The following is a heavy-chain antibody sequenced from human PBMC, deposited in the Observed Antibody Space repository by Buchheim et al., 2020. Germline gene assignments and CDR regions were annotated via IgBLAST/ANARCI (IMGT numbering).Heavy chain of an antibody. Sequence: HLVQSGGGFIQPGGSLRLSCAPSGFTVSSTSMSWVRQAPGKGLEWVSGIYNGDRAYYTDSVRGRFTISRDTSKNTLFLQMSNLRAEDTAMYYCARDRAFGHSYGSDYWGQGTL. CDR1: GFTVSSTS. CDR2: IYNGDRA. D-gene: IGHD5-18*01. V-gene: IGHV3-53*01. J-gene: IGHJ4*02. CDR3: ARDRAFGHSYGSDY.